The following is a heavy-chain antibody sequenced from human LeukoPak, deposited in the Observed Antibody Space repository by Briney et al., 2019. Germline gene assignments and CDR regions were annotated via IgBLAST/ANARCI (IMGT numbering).Heavy chain of an antibody. CDR2: IYTSGST. CDR1: GGSISSYY. CDR3: ARVQRPSIVVVVAATPYFDY. Sequence: PSETLSLTCTVSGGSISSYYWSWIRQPPGKGLEWIGYIYTSGSTNYNPSLKSRVTISVDTSKNQFSLKLSSVTAADTAVYYCARVQRPSIVVVVAATPYFDYWGQGTLVTVSS. D-gene: IGHD2-15*01. V-gene: IGHV4-4*09. J-gene: IGHJ4*02.